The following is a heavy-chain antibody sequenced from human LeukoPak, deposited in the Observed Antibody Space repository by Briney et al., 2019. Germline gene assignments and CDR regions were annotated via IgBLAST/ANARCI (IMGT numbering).Heavy chain of an antibody. V-gene: IGHV4-59*08. CDR3: ARQGGYSSSPDY. Sequence: PSETLSLTCTVSGGSISSYYWNWIRQPPGKGLEWIGYIYYSGSTNYNPSLKSRVVISVDASKNQFSLKLSSVTAADTAVYCCARQGGYSSSPDYWGQGTLVTVSS. J-gene: IGHJ4*02. CDR1: GGSISSYY. CDR2: IYYSGST. D-gene: IGHD2-2*01.